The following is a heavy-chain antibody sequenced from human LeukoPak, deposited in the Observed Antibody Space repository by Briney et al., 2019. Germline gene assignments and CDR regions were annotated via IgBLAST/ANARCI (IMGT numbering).Heavy chain of an antibody. CDR3: TTIIDSSGYYTFDY. Sequence: PGGSLRLTCAASGFTFSDAWMNSVRQAPGKGLEWVGRIQSKADGGTPHYAAPVKGRFTISRDDSKNTLYLQLNSLKTEDSAVYHCTTIIDSSGYYTFDYWGRGTLVTVSS. J-gene: IGHJ4*02. CDR1: GFTFSDAW. V-gene: IGHV3-15*01. D-gene: IGHD3-22*01. CDR2: IQSKADGGTP.